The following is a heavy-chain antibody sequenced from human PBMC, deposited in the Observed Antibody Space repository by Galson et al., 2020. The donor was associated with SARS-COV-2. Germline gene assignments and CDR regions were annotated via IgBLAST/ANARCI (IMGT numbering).Heavy chain of an antibody. CDR1: GLTFSTFT. CDR3: ARERGGYYFDF. V-gene: IGHV3-64*02. Sequence: GESLKISCAASGLTFSTFTMHWVRQAPGKGLEFVAAITSNGGSIFYADSVKDRFTISRDNSKNTLYLQMGSLRPEDMAVYFCARERGGYYFDFWGQGTLVTVSS. CDR2: ITSNGGSI. J-gene: IGHJ4*02. D-gene: IGHD1-26*01.